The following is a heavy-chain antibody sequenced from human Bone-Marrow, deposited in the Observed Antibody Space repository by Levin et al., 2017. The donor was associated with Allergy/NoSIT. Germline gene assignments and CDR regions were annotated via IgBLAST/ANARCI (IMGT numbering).Heavy chain of an antibody. CDR2: ISGSGGST. J-gene: IGHJ5*02. CDR1: GFTFSSYA. D-gene: IGHD6-19*01. CDR3: AKGTAVAGTFGESRGIRWFLDP. Sequence: GGSLRLSCAASGFTFSSYAMSWVRQAPGKGLEWVSAISGSGGSTYYADSVKGRFTISRDNSKNTLYLQMNSLRAEDTAVYYCAKGTAVAGTFGESRGIRWFLDPWGQGTLVTVSS. V-gene: IGHV3-23*01.